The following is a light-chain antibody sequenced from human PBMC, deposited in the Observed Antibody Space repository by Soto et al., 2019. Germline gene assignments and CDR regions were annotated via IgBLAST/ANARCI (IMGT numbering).Light chain of an antibody. V-gene: IGKV3-15*01. CDR3: QQYNNWSWT. CDR1: QSVSRN. CDR2: GAS. Sequence: EIVMTQSPATLSVSPGERATLSCRASQSVSRNLAWYQQKPGQAPRLLIYGASTRATGIPARFSGSGSGTEFTLTISSLQSEDFAVYYCQQYNNWSWTFGQGTKVEIK. J-gene: IGKJ1*01.